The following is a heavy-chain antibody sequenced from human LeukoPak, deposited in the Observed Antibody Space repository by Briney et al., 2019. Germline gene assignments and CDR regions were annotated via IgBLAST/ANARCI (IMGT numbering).Heavy chain of an antibody. CDR3: AKGGITFGGVIVHFDY. CDR1: GLTFSSYG. J-gene: IGHJ4*02. D-gene: IGHD3-16*02. CDR2: ISYDGSNK. Sequence: PGGSLRLSCAASGLTFSSYGMHWVRQAPGKGLEWVAVISYDGSNKYYADSVKGRFTISRDNSKNTLYLQMNSLRAEDTAVYYCAKGGITFGGVIVHFDYWGQGTLVTVSS. V-gene: IGHV3-30*18.